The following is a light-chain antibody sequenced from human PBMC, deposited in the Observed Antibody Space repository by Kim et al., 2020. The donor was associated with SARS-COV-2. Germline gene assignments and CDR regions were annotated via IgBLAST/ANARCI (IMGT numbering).Light chain of an antibody. V-gene: IGKV3-20*01. CDR2: GAS. CDR1: QSVSRNY. J-gene: IGKJ2*01. Sequence: LSTGERATLSCRASQSVSRNYLAWYQQKLGQTPRLLIYGASTRAPGIPDRFSGSGSGADFTLTISSLGPEDFAVYYCQHYGGSRYTFGQGTKLEI. CDR3: QHYGGSRYT.